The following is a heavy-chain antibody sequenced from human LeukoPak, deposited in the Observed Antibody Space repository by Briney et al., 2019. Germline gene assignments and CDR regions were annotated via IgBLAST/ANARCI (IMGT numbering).Heavy chain of an antibody. CDR1: GGTFTNYA. CDR3: ASGYSGYGFYYYYGMDV. D-gene: IGHD5-12*01. CDR2: IIPMYGRG. V-gene: IGHV1-69*01. J-gene: IGHJ6*02. Sequence: ASVKVSCKASGGTFTNYAISWVRQAPGQGLEWMGGIIPMYGRGNYAQKFQGRVTITADESTSTVYMELRSLTSEDTAVYYCASGYSGYGFYYYYGMDVWGQGTTVTVSS.